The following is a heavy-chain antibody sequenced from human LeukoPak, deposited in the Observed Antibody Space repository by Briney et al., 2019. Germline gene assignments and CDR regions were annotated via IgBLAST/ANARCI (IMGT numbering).Heavy chain of an antibody. CDR1: GYSFTSYV. V-gene: IGHV1-3*01. CDR2: INAGNGNT. D-gene: IGHD4-17*01. Sequence: ASVKVSCKASGYSFTSYVLNWVRQAPGQRLEWMGWINAGNGNTKYSQKFQGRVTITRDTSASTAYMELSSLRSEDAAVYYCARGSTVTKFEYWGQGTLVTVSS. J-gene: IGHJ4*02. CDR3: ARGSTVTKFEY.